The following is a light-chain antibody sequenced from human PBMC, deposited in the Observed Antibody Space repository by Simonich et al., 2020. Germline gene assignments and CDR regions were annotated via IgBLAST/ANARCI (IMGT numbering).Light chain of an antibody. Sequence: EIVMTKSPATLSVSPGERATLSCRASQSVSSNLAWYQQKPGQAPRPLIYGASTRATGIPARFSGSVSGTEFTLTISSMQSEDFAVYYCQQYNNWPLTFGGGTKVEIK. J-gene: IGKJ4*01. V-gene: IGKV3-15*01. CDR1: QSVSSN. CDR2: GAS. CDR3: QQYNNWPLT.